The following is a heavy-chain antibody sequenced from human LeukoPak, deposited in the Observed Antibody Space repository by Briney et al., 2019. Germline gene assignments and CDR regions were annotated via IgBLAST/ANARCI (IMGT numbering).Heavy chain of an antibody. CDR2: ISYDGSNK. Sequence: GGSLRLSCAASGFTFSSYGMHWVRQAPGKGLEWVAVISYDGSNKYYADSVKGRFTISRDNSKNTLYLQMNSLRAEDTAVYYCARDFERIAARPGYFQHWGQGTLVTVSS. V-gene: IGHV3-30*03. D-gene: IGHD6-6*01. CDR1: GFTFSSYG. CDR3: ARDFERIAARPGYFQH. J-gene: IGHJ1*01.